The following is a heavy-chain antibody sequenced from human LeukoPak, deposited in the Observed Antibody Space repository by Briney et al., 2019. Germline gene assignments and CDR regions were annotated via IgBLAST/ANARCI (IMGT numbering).Heavy chain of an antibody. CDR2: INPNSGGT. CDR3: ARGRIVVVPAAGGNNDY. CDR1: GYTFTCYY. V-gene: IGHV1-2*02. D-gene: IGHD2-2*01. J-gene: IGHJ4*02. Sequence: ASVKVSCKASGYTFTCYYMHWVRQAPGQGLEWMGWINPNSGGTNYAQKLQGRVTMTRDTSISTAYMELSRLRSDDTAVYYCARGRIVVVPAAGGNNDYWGQGTLVTVSS.